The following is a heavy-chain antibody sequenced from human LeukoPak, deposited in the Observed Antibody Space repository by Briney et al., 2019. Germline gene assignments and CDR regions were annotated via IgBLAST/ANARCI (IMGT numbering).Heavy chain of an antibody. CDR3: ARIGYSSGRSASQEYYFDY. D-gene: IGHD6-19*01. V-gene: IGHV5-51*01. Sequence: GESLKISCKGSGYSFTSYWIGWVRQMPGKGLEWMGIIYPGDSDTRYSPSFQGQVTISADKSISTAYLQWSSLKASDTAMYYCARIGYSSGRSASQEYYFDYWGQGTLVTVSS. J-gene: IGHJ4*02. CDR2: IYPGDSDT. CDR1: GYSFTSYW.